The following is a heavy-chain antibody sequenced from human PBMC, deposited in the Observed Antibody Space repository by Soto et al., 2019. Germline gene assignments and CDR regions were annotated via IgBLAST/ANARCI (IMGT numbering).Heavy chain of an antibody. D-gene: IGHD3-10*01. CDR1: GYTFTSYY. V-gene: IGHV1-46*01. Sequence: ASVKVSCKASGYTFTSYYMHWVRQAPGQGLEWMGIINPSGGSTSYAQKFQGRVTMTRDTSTSTVHMELSSLRSEDTAVYYCARVSERITMVRGVHNWFGPWGQGTLVTVSS. J-gene: IGHJ5*02. CDR3: ARVSERITMVRGVHNWFGP. CDR2: INPSGGST.